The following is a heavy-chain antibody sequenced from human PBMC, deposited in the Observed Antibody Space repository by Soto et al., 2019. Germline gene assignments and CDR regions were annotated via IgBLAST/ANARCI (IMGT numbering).Heavy chain of an antibody. CDR1: GGTFSSYA. J-gene: IGHJ6*02. CDR3: AREGGVPYYYYYGMDV. D-gene: IGHD1-26*01. CDR2: IIPIFGTA. V-gene: IGHV1-69*13. Sequence: GASVKVSCKASGGTFSSYAISWVRQAPGQGLEWMGGIIPIFGTANYAQKFQGRVTITADESTSTAYMELSSLRSEDTAVYYCAREGGVPYYYYYGMDVWGQGTTVTVSS.